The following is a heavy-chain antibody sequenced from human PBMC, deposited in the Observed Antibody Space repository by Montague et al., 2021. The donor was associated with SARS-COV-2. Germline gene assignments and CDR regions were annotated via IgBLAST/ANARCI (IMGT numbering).Heavy chain of an antibody. V-gene: IGHV3-9*01. J-gene: IGHJ4*02. Sequence: SRRLSCAASGFNLVDSAMHWLRQAPGKGLEWVSSISWDSGLIGYADSVQGRFTISRDNAKNSLYLQMNSLRVEDTAVYYCAKGKPVAGYFDHWGQGTLVTVSS. CDR3: AKGKPVAGYFDH. D-gene: IGHD6-19*01. CDR1: GFNLVDSA. CDR2: ISWDSGLI.